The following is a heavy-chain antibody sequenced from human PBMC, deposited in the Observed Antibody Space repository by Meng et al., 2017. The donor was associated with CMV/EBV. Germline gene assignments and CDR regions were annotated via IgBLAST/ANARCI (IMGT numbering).Heavy chain of an antibody. Sequence: PETLSLTCAVYGGSFSGYYWSCIRQPPGKVLEWSGEINHSGSTNYNPSLKSRVTISVDTTKNQFSLKLGSLTAANTPVYYCAGGYCSGGGCYLFGYFDLWGRGALVTVSS. CDR1: GGSFSGYY. V-gene: IGHV4-34*01. CDR2: INHSGST. D-gene: IGHD2-15*01. CDR3: AGGYCSGGGCYLFGYFDL. J-gene: IGHJ2*01.